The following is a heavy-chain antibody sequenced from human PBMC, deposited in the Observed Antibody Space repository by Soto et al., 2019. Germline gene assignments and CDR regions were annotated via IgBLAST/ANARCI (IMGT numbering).Heavy chain of an antibody. CDR3: ARMRRSRIIDY. V-gene: IGHV4-31*03. D-gene: IGHD3-10*01. Sequence: PSETLSLTCTVSGGSISSGGYYWSWIRQHPGKGLEWIGYIYYSGSTYYNPSLKSRVTISVDTSKNQFSLKLSSVTAADTAVYYCARMRRSRIIDYWGQGTLVTVSS. J-gene: IGHJ4*02. CDR2: IYYSGST. CDR1: GGSISSGGYY.